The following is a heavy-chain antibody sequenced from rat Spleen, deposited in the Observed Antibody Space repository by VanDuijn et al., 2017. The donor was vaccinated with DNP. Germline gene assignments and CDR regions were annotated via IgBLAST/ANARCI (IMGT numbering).Heavy chain of an antibody. CDR1: GFTFSSSP. Sequence: EVQLVESGGGLVQPGRSLKLSCAASGFTFSSSPMAWVRQSLKKGLEWVAVIIYDGTNTYYRDSVKGRFTISRDNAESILYLQMDSLRAEDTATYYCARHRTIMPYYYAMDAWGQGASVTVSS. V-gene: IGHV5-17*01. J-gene: IGHJ4*01. CDR3: ARHRTIMPYYYAMDA. D-gene: IGHD1-12*01. CDR2: IIYDGTNT.